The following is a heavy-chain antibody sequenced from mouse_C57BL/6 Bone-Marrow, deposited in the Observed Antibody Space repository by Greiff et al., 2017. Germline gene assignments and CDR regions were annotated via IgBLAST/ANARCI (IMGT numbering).Heavy chain of an antibody. CDR1: GYTFTSYW. D-gene: IGHD2-1*01. CDR2: IHPNSGST. Sequence: VQLQQPGAELVKPGASVKLSCKASGYTFTSYWMHWVKQRPGQGLEWIGMIHPNSGSTNYKEKFKSKATLTVDKSSSTAYMQLSSLTSEDSAVYYCAYYGPFDYWGQGTTLTVSS. J-gene: IGHJ2*01. V-gene: IGHV1-64*01. CDR3: AYYGPFDY.